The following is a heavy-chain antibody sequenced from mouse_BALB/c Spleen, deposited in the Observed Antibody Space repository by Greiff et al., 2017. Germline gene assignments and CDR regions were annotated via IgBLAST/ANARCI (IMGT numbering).Heavy chain of an antibody. J-gene: IGHJ3*01. CDR2: IYPGSGST. Sequence: QVQLKQSGAELVKPGTSVKLSCKASGYNFTSYWINWVKLRPGQGLEWIGDIYPGSGSTNYNEKFKSKATLTVDTSSSTAYMQLSSLASEDSALYYCARRFAYWGQGTLVTVSA. CDR3: ARRFAY. V-gene: IGHV1-55*01. CDR1: GYNFTSYW.